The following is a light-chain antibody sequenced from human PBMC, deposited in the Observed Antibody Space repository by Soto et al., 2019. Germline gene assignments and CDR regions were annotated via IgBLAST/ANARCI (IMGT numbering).Light chain of an antibody. CDR2: GAS. Sequence: EIVLTQSPGTLSLSPGERATLYCRASQSVSSSYLAWYQQKPGQAPRLLIYGASSSATGIPDRFSGSGSGTDFTITISRLEPEDFAVYYCEQYCRSPVKFGQGTKAEIK. CDR3: EQYCRSPVK. CDR1: QSVSSSY. V-gene: IGKV3-20*01. J-gene: IGKJ1*01.